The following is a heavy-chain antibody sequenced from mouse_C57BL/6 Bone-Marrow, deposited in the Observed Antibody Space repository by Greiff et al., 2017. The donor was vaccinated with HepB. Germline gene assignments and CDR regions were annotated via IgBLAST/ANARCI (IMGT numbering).Heavy chain of an antibody. J-gene: IGHJ1*03. Sequence: EVKLVESGPELVKPGASVKIPCKASGYTFTDYNMDWVKQSHGKSLEWIGDINPNNGGTIYNQKFKGKATLTVDKSSSTAYMELRSLTSEDAAVYCCAREGSYWYFDVWGTGTPVTVSS. CDR1: GYTFTDYN. V-gene: IGHV1-18*01. CDR2: INPNNGGT. CDR3: AREGSYWYFDV.